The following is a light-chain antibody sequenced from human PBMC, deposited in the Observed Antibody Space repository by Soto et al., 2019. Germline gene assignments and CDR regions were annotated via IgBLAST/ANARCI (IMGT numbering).Light chain of an antibody. J-gene: IGKJ1*01. CDR3: MQSQQSPPT. CDR1: QSLLQSNGYNY. Sequence: DIVMTQSPLSLPVTPGEPASISCSSSQSLLQSNGYNYLDWYLQKPGQSPQPLIYFGSYRASGVPDRFSGSGSGKDFTLKIRRVEAEDVGVYYCMQSQQSPPTFGQGTKVEI. CDR2: FGS. V-gene: IGKV2-28*01.